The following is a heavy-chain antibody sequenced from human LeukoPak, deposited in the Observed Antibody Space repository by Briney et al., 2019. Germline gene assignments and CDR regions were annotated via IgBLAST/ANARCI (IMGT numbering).Heavy chain of an antibody. J-gene: IGHJ5*02. V-gene: IGHV3-7*03. D-gene: IGHD2-2*01. Sequence: GGFLGLSCAASGFTFNRYWMSWVRQAPGKGLEWVANIKQDGSEKYYVDSVKGRFTISRDNAKNSLYLQMNSLRAEDTAVYYCARESGEFGLGYQLDPWGQGTLVSVSS. CDR1: GFTFNRYW. CDR2: IKQDGSEK. CDR3: ARESGEFGLGYQLDP.